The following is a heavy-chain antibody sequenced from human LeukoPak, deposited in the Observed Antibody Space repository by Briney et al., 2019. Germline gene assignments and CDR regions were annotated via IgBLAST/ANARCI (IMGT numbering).Heavy chain of an antibody. J-gene: IGHJ2*01. CDR1: GGSISSYY. Sequence: SETPSLTCTVSGGSISSYYWSWIRQPPGKGLEWIGYIYYSGSTNYNPSLKSRVTISVDMSKNQFSLKLSSVTAADTAVYYCARPRGAWYFDLWGRGTLVTVSS. CDR2: IYYSGST. D-gene: IGHD3-10*01. CDR3: ARPRGAWYFDL. V-gene: IGHV4-59*08.